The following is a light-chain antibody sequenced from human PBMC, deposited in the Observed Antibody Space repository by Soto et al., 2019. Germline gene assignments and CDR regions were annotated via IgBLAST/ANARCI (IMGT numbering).Light chain of an antibody. CDR1: QSVSGSY. Sequence: EIVLTQSPGTLSLSPGEGATLSCRASQSVSGSYLAWYQQKPGQAPRLLIYGASYRATGVPDRFSGSESGRDVTLTIDRLEPEDFVVYYCRQYCSSPPYTFGQGTRLEIK. J-gene: IGKJ2*01. V-gene: IGKV3-20*01. CDR2: GAS. CDR3: RQYCSSPPYT.